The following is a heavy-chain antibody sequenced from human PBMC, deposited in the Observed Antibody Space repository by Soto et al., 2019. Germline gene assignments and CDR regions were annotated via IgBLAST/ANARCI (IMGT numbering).Heavy chain of an antibody. J-gene: IGHJ6*02. D-gene: IGHD3-22*01. CDR3: AKDGYYDSSGYYSEYYYYGMDV. Sequence: SLRPSCAAPVFPFSSYAMSLVRQAPGKGLEWVSAISGSGGSTYYADSVKGRFTISRDNSKNTLYLQMNSLRAEDTDVYYCAKDGYYDSSGYYSEYYYYGMDVWGQGTTVTVSS. CDR1: VFPFSSYA. CDR2: ISGSGGST. V-gene: IGHV3-23*01.